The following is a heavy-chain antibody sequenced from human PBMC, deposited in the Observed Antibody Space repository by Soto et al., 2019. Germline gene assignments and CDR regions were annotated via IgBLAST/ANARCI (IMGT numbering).Heavy chain of an antibody. V-gene: IGHV3-30*18. D-gene: IGHD3-3*01. Sequence: PGGSLRLSCAASGFTFSSYGMHWVRQAPGKGLEWVAVISYDGSNKYYADSVKGRFTISRDNSKNTLYLQMNSLRAEDTAVYYCAKCGVFFGLFDYWDQETLVIVSS. CDR1: GFTFSSYG. CDR3: AKCGVFFGLFDY. J-gene: IGHJ4*02. CDR2: ISYDGSNK.